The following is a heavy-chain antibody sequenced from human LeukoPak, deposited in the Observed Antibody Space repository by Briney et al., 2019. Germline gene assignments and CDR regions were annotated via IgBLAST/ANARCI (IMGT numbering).Heavy chain of an antibody. CDR2: INHSGST. V-gene: IGHV4-34*01. J-gene: IGHJ5*02. Sequence: ASETLSLTCAVYGGSFSGYYWSWIRQPPGKGLEWIGEINHSGSTNYNPSLKSRVTISVDTSKNQFSLKLSSVTAADTAVYYCARTPTGVISPPLFWFDPWGQGTLVTVSS. D-gene: IGHD3-16*02. CDR1: GGSFSGYY. CDR3: ARTPTGVISPPLFWFDP.